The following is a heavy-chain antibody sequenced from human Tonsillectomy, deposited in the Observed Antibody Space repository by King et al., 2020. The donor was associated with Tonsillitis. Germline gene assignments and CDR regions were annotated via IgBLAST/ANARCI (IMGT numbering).Heavy chain of an antibody. CDR1: GSISGSY. CDR2: IYYSGTA. V-gene: IGHV4-59*08. D-gene: IGHD3-10*01. CDR3: ARLDYFGSVRYWYFDL. J-gene: IGHJ2*01. Sequence: VQLQESGPGLVKPSETLSLTCTVSGSISGSYWSWIRQPPGKGLEWIGYIYYSGTANYNPSLRSRVTISVDTSINQFSLNLSSVSSADTAVYYCARLDYFGSVRYWYFDLWGRGTLVTVSS.